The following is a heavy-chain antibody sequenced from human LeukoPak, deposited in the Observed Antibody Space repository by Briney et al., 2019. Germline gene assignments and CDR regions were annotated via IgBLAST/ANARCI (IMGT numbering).Heavy chain of an antibody. J-gene: IGHJ6*03. CDR3: ARDNGGRAMAYYYYYYMDV. D-gene: IGHD2-15*01. CDR2: IKQDGSEK. V-gene: IGHV3-7*01. Sequence: PGGSLRLSCAASGFTFSSYWMSWVRQAPGKGLEWVANIKQDGSEKYYVDSVKGRFTISRDNAKNSLYLQMNSLRAEDTAVYYCARDNGGRAMAYYYYYYMDVWGKGTTVTISS. CDR1: GFTFSSYW.